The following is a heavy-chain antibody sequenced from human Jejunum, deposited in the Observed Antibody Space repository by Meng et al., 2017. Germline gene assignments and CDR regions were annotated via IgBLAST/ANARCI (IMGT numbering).Heavy chain of an antibody. D-gene: IGHD3-10*01. CDR1: GFTFSAYN. Sequence: GESLKISCAASGFTFSAYNMNWVRQAPGKGLEWVSSSSGRTSSKYYADSVTGRFTISRDNAKSTVYLEMRNLRAEDTTVYYCARALVRVASTCAFDIWGPGTMVTVSS. V-gene: IGHV3-21*06. J-gene: IGHJ3*02. CDR2: SSGRTSSK. CDR3: ARALVRVASTCAFDI.